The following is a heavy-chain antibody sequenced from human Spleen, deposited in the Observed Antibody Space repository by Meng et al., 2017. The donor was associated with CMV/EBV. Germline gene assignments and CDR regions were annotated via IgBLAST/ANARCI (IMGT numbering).Heavy chain of an antibody. CDR2: TYYRSKCYN. CDR1: GDSVSSNSAA. J-gene: IGHJ4*02. D-gene: IGHD3-22*01. V-gene: IGHV6-1*01. CDR3: ARDSSSSAYSPFDY. Sequence: VQLQQSGPGLAKPSQNLSLTCAISGDSVSSNSAAWNLIRQSPSRGLEWLGRTYYRSKCYNDYAVSVKSRITINPDTSKNQFSLQLNSVTPEDTAVYYCARDSSSSAYSPFDYWGQGTLVTVSS.